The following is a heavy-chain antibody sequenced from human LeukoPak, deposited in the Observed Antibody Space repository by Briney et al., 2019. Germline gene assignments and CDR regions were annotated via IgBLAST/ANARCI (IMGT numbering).Heavy chain of an antibody. V-gene: IGHV1-2*02. CDR2: INPNSGGT. CDR1: GYTFTGYY. J-gene: IGHJ4*02. D-gene: IGHD5-18*01. CDR3: ARGGYSYGYYYFDY. Sequence: GASVTVSCTASGYTFTGYYMHWVRQAPGQGLEWMGWINPNSGGTNYAQKFQGRVTMTRDTSISTAYMELSRLRSDDTAVYYCARGGYSYGYYYFDYWGQGTLVTVSS.